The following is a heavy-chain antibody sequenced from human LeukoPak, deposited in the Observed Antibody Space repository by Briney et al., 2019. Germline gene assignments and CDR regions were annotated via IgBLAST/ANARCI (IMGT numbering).Heavy chain of an antibody. Sequence: SETLSLTCAAYGGSFSGYYWSWIRQPPGKGLEWIGEINHSGSTNYNPSLKSRVTISIDMSKNQFSLKLNSGTAADTAMYYCAGDRDGIFDYWGQGTLVTVSS. J-gene: IGHJ4*02. CDR1: GGSFSGYY. D-gene: IGHD3-10*01. CDR2: INHSGST. CDR3: AGDRDGIFDY. V-gene: IGHV4-34*01.